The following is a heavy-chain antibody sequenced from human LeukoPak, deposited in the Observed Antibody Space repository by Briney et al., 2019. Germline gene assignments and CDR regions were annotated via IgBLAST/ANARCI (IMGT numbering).Heavy chain of an antibody. Sequence: SQTLSLTCAVSGGSISSGGYYWSWIRQHPGKGLEWIGYIYYSGSTYYNPSIKSRVTISVDTSKNQFSLKLSSVTAADTAVYYCARDGYYYDSSGYDYWGQGTLVTVSS. CDR1: GGSISSGGYY. D-gene: IGHD3-22*01. J-gene: IGHJ4*02. CDR2: IYYSGST. CDR3: ARDGYYYDSSGYDY. V-gene: IGHV4-31*11.